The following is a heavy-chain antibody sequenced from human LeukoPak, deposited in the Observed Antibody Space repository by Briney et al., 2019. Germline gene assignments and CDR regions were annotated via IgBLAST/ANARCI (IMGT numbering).Heavy chain of an antibody. CDR2: ISAYNGDT. CDR1: GYSFGSFG. Sequence: ASVKVSCKGSGYSFGSFGINWVRHAPGQGLEWMGWISAYNGDTNYAQKFQGRVTMTTDTSTSTAYMDLTSLRSDDTAVYYCARGGYYGSGSFPDYWGQGTLVTVSS. V-gene: IGHV1-18*01. D-gene: IGHD3-10*01. J-gene: IGHJ4*02. CDR3: ARGGYYGSGSFPDY.